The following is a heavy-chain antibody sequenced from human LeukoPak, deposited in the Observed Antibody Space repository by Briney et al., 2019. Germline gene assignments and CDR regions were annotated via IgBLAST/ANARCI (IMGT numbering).Heavy chain of an antibody. CDR3: ARDGGYTSYDSSGYWPLGY. CDR1: GYTFSRYG. Sequence: ASVKVSCKASGYTFSRYGISWVRQAPGQGHEWMGWMSHYNGNTNYAQKVQGRVTVTIDTSTSTAYMELRSLRSDDTAVYYCARDGGYTSYDSSGYWPLGYWGQGTLVTVSS. V-gene: IGHV1-18*01. CDR2: MSHYNGNT. J-gene: IGHJ4*02. D-gene: IGHD3-22*01.